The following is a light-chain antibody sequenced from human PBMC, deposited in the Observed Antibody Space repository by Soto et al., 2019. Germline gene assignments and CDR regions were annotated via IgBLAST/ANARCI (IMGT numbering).Light chain of an antibody. V-gene: IGLV2-8*01. CDR2: EVN. J-gene: IGLJ2*01. Sequence: QLVLTQPPSASGSPGQSVTISCTGTSSVVGGYNYVSWYQQHPGKAPKLMISEVNKRPSGVPDRFSGSKSGNTASLTVSGLQAEDEADYYCSSYAGSNNLVFGGGTKLTVL. CDR1: SSVVGGYNY. CDR3: SSYAGSNNLV.